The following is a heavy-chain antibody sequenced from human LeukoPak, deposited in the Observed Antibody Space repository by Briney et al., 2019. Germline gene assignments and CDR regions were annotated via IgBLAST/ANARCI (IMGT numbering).Heavy chain of an antibody. CDR1: GYTFTSYG. V-gene: IGHV1-18*01. CDR2: ISAYNGNT. J-gene: IGHJ4*02. Sequence: ASVNVSCKAAGYTFTSYGISLVRQGPGQGLEWMGWISAYNGNTNYAQKLQGRVTMTTDTSTSTAYMELRSLRSDDTAVYYCARDEGYDYVWGSYRYLYWGQGTLVTVSS. CDR3: ARDEGYDYVWGSYRYLY. D-gene: IGHD3-16*02.